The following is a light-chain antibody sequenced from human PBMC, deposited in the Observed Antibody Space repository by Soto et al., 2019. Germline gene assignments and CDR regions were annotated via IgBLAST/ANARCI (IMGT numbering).Light chain of an antibody. J-gene: IGLJ1*01. CDR3: SSYTSSSTYV. Sequence: QSALTQPASVSGSPGQSVTISCTGTTSDVGGYISVSWYQQHPGKAPKLMIYEVSNRPSGVSNRFSGSKSGDTASLTISGLQAEDEADYYCSSYTSSSTYVFGIGTKVTVL. V-gene: IGLV2-14*01. CDR1: TSDVGGYIS. CDR2: EVS.